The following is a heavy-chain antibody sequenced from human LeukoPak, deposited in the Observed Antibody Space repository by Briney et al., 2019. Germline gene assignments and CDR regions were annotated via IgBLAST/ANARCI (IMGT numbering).Heavy chain of an antibody. J-gene: IGHJ4*02. Sequence: SETLSLTCTVSGGSISSGSYYWSWIRQPAGKGLEWIGRIYTSGSTNYNPSLKSRVTISVDTSKNQFSLKLSSVTAADTAVYYCARGNTAYYYDSSGYSDYWGQGTLVTVSS. V-gene: IGHV4-61*02. CDR3: ARGNTAYYYDSSGYSDY. CDR1: GGSISSGSYY. CDR2: IYTSGST. D-gene: IGHD3-22*01.